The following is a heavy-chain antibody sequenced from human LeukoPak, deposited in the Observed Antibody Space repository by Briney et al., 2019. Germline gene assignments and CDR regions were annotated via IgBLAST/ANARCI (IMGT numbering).Heavy chain of an antibody. J-gene: IGHJ4*02. V-gene: IGHV3-30*18. CDR2: ISYDGSNK. D-gene: IGHD3-10*01. CDR1: GFTFSSYG. CDR3: ANVGELSHY. Sequence: GGSLRLSCAASGFTFSSYGMHWVRQAPGRGLEWVAVISYDGSNKYYADSVKGRFTISRDNSKNTLYLQMNSLRAEDTAVYYCANVGELSHYWGQGTLVTVSS.